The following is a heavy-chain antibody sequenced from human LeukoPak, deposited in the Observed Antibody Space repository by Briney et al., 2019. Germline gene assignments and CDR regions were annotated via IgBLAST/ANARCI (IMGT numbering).Heavy chain of an antibody. D-gene: IGHD2-21*01. CDR1: GFTFSSYA. CDR2: ITGSGGST. J-gene: IGHJ3*02. V-gene: IGHV3-23*01. Sequence: GGSLRLSCAASGFTFSSYAMSWVRQAPGKGLEWVSGITGSGGSTYYADSVKGRFTISRDNSKNTLHLQMNSLRAEDTADYYCAKVVVVLSTDAFDIWGQGTMVTVSS. CDR3: AKVVVVLSTDAFDI.